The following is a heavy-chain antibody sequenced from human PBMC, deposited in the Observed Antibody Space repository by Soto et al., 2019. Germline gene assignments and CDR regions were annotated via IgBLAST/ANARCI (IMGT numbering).Heavy chain of an antibody. D-gene: IGHD3-16*02. J-gene: IGHJ4*02. CDR1: GGSISSTSYY. V-gene: IGHV4-39*01. CDR3: ATLWGSNRRLDN. CDR2: IYYTGST. Sequence: SETLSLTCTVSGGSISSTSYYWGWIRQPPGKGLEWIGRIYYTGSTTYNLSLKGRVTMSVDTSKNQFSLRLISVTAADTAVYYCATLWGSNRRLDNWGQGALVTVSS.